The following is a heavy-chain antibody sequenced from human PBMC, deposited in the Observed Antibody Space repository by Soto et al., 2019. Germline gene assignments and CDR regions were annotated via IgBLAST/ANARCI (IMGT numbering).Heavy chain of an antibody. CDR3: ARDFGYCSGGSCHLYYYGMDV. D-gene: IGHD2-15*01. V-gene: IGHV3-53*01. Sequence: GGSLRLSCAASGFTVSSNYMSWVRQAPGKGLEWVSVIYSGGSTYYADSVKGRFTISRDNSKNTRYLQMNSLKAEDTAVYYCARDFGYCSGGSCHLYYYGMDVWGQGTTVTVSS. J-gene: IGHJ6*02. CDR1: GFTVSSNY. CDR2: IYSGGST.